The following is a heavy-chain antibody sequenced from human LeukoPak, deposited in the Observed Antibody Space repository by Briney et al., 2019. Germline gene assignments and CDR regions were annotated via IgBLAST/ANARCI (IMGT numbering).Heavy chain of an antibody. Sequence: ASVKLSCKAAGYTFSGSYVHWVRQAPGQGLKCMGGINPNSGDTNSPQKFQGRVTMTSDTSITSGYMELSSLKSDDTAVYFCARSAGHCNKGVCVTEYCMDVCGKRTTVIVAS. V-gene: IGHV1-2*02. CDR1: GYTFSGSY. J-gene: IGHJ6*03. CDR2: INPNSGDT. D-gene: IGHD2-8*01. CDR3: ARSAGHCNKGVCVTEYCMDV.